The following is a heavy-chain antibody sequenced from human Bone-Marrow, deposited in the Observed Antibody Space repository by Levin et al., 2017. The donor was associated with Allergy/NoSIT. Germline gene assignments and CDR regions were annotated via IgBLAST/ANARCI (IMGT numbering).Heavy chain of an antibody. V-gene: IGHV1-69*06. CDR3: ARRGYCSGGSCYYYYYYMDV. D-gene: IGHD2-15*01. CDR1: GGTFSSYA. CDR2: IIPIFGTA. J-gene: IGHJ6*03. Sequence: SVKVSCKASGGTFSSYAISWVRQAPGQGLEWMGGIIPIFGTANYAQKFQGRVTITADKSTSTAYMELSSLRSEDTAVYYCARRGYCSGGSCYYYYYYMDVWGKGTTVTVSS.